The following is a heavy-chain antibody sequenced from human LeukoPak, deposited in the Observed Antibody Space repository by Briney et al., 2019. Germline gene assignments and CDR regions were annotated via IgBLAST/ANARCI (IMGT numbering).Heavy chain of an antibody. Sequence: SETLSLTCTVSGGSISSGSYYWSWIRQPAGKGLEWIGRIYTSGSTNYNPSLKSRVTISVDTSKNQFSLKLSSVTAADTAVYYCAREGILTGYSPAPFALYYYYYYMDVWGKGTTVTISS. CDR3: AREGILTGYSPAPFALYYYYYYMDV. V-gene: IGHV4-61*02. CDR1: GGSISSGSYY. CDR2: IYTSGST. D-gene: IGHD3-9*01. J-gene: IGHJ6*03.